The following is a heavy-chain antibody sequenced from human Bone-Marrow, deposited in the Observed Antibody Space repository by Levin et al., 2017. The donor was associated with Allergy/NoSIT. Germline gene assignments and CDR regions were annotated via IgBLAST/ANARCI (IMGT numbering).Heavy chain of an antibody. V-gene: IGHV1-69*13. CDR2: IVPIFGTP. D-gene: IGHD2-15*01. J-gene: IGHJ6*02. CDR1: GGTFNTYP. Sequence: PAASVKVSCKASGGTFNTYPMTWVRQAPGQGLEWMGGIVPIFGTPNYAQKFQGRVTITADQTTNTAYMELSGLTSDDTAVYYCARGLAHPVLPGWGQGTTVIVSS. CDR3: ARGLAHPVLPG.